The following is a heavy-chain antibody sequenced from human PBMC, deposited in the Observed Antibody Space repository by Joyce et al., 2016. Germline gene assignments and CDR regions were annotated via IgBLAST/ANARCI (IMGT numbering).Heavy chain of an antibody. CDR2: RSYDGSNK. V-gene: IGHV3-30*03. CDR1: GFTFSKYG. D-gene: IGHD6-13*01. CDR3: ARALGWDSNSCHDY. Sequence: QVQLVESGGGVVQPGRSLRLSCAAPGFTFSKYGMHWVRQAPGKGLEWGAVRSYDGSNKYYVDSVKGRFTISRDNSKNTLYLQMNSLRPEDTAVYYCARALGWDSNSCHDYWGQGTLVTISS. J-gene: IGHJ4*02.